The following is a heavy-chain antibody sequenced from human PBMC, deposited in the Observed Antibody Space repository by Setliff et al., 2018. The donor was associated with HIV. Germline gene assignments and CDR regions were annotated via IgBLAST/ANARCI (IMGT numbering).Heavy chain of an antibody. J-gene: IGHJ6*03. D-gene: IGHD5-18*01. Sequence: SETLSLTCNVSGGAISSSSYYWFWIRQPPGKGLEWIGYIYYSGSSIYNPSLKSRVTISVDASKKQFSLKLSSVTAADTAVYYCARRGGYSYGYMDVWGKGTTVTVSS. CDR1: GGAISSSSYY. CDR3: ARRGGYSYGYMDV. V-gene: IGHV4-61*05. CDR2: IYYSGSS.